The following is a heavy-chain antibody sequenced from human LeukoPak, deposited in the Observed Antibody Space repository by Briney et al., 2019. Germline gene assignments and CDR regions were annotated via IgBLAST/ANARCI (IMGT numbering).Heavy chain of an antibody. CDR3: ARGTKGAFDI. Sequence: GASVKVSCKASGHTFTSYDINWVRQATGQGLEWMGWMNPNSGNTGYAQKFRGRVTMTRNNSISTDYMELSSLRSEDTAVYYCARGTKGAFDIWGQGTMVTVSS. CDR2: MNPNSGNT. J-gene: IGHJ3*02. D-gene: IGHD2-2*01. V-gene: IGHV1-8*01. CDR1: GHTFTSYD.